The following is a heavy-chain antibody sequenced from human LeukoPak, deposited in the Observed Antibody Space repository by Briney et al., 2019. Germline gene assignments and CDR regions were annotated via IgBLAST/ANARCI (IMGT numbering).Heavy chain of an antibody. CDR3: AQFDYYGSGSSHGY. D-gene: IGHD3-10*01. J-gene: IGHJ4*02. V-gene: IGHV1-2*02. CDR1: GFTFSSSG. Sequence: GGSLRLSCAASGFTFSSSGMHWVRQAPGQGLEWMGWINPNSGGTNYAQKFQGRVTMTRDTSISTAYMELSRLRSDDTAVYYCAQFDYYGSGSSHGYWGQGTLVTVSS. CDR2: INPNSGGT.